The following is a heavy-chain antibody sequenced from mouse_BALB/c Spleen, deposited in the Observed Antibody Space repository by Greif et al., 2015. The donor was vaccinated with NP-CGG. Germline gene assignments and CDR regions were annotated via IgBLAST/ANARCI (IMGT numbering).Heavy chain of an antibody. CDR3: ARDGPYYYGRRDYAMDY. V-gene: IGHV2-9*02. Sequence: VMLVESGPGLVAPSQSLSITCTVSGFSLTSYGVHWVRQPPGKGLEWLGVIWAGGSTNYNSALMSRLSISKDNSKSXVFLKMNSLQTDDTAMYYCARDGPYYYGRRDYAMDYWGQGTSVTVSS. D-gene: IGHD1-1*01. CDR1: GFSLTSYG. CDR2: IWAGGST. J-gene: IGHJ4*01.